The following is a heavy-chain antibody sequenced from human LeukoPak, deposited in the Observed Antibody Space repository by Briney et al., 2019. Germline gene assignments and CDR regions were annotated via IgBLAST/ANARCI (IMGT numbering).Heavy chain of an antibody. J-gene: IGHJ4*02. CDR2: INSDGRST. D-gene: IGHD2-15*01. CDR3: ARGKSGAYGLEDY. Sequence: GGSLRLSCAASGFTFSISWMHWVRQAPGKGLAWVSHINSDGRSTDYADSVRGRFTISRDNAKNTLYLQMNSLRAEDTAVYFCARGKSGAYGLEDYWGQGTLVTVSS. CDR1: GFTFSISW. V-gene: IGHV3-74*01.